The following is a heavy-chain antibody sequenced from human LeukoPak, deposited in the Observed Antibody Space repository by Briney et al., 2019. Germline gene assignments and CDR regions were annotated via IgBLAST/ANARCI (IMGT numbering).Heavy chain of an antibody. V-gene: IGHV3-23*01. Sequence: GGSLRLFCAASGFTISSYGMSWVRQAPGKGLEWVSAISGSGGSTYYADSVKGRFTISRDNSKNTLYLQMNSLRAEDTAVYYCAKDRSRYYDSSGYESYWGQGTLVTVSS. D-gene: IGHD3-22*01. CDR3: AKDRSRYYDSSGYESY. J-gene: IGHJ4*02. CDR2: ISGSGGST. CDR1: GFTISSYG.